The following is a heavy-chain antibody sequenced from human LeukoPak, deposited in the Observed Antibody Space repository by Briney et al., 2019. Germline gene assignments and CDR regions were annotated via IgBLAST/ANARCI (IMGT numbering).Heavy chain of an antibody. J-gene: IGHJ4*02. V-gene: IGHV1-2*02. D-gene: IGHD6-13*01. CDR1: VYTFTGYY. CDR3: ARDSLSGAAAGGFDY. CDR2: INPNSGGT. Sequence: GASVNVSFKASVYTFTGYYMHWVRQAPAQGREWMGGINPNSGGTNYAQKFQGRVTMTRDTSISTAYMELSRLRSDYTAVYYCARDSLSGAAAGGFDYWGQGTLVTVSS.